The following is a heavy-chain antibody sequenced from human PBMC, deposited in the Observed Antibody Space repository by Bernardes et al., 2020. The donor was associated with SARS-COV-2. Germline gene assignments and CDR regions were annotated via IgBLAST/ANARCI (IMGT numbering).Heavy chain of an antibody. J-gene: IGHJ5*02. CDR2: IYYSGST. CDR3: ARHEGITIFGVVIIGWFDP. CDR1: GGSISSSSYY. D-gene: IGHD3-3*01. V-gene: IGHV4-39*01. Sequence: SETLSLTCTVSGGSISSSSYYWGWIRQPPGKGLEWIGSIYYSGSTYYNTSLKSRVTISVDTSKNQFSLKLSSVTAADTAVYYCARHEGITIFGVVIIGWFDPWGQGTLVTVSS.